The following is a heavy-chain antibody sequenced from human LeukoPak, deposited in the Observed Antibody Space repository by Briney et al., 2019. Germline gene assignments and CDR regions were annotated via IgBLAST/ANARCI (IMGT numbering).Heavy chain of an antibody. Sequence: ASVKVSCKTSGYTFTSYGLSWVRQAPGQGLEWMGWISVYSGNTKYAQTFQGRVTMTTDTSTSTAYTDLRSLRSDVTAVYYCARDSRYCSGGSCYFYVFDYWGQGTLVTVSS. CDR2: ISVYSGNT. CDR1: GYTFTSYG. J-gene: IGHJ4*02. D-gene: IGHD2-15*01. CDR3: ARDSRYCSGGSCYFYVFDY. V-gene: IGHV1-18*04.